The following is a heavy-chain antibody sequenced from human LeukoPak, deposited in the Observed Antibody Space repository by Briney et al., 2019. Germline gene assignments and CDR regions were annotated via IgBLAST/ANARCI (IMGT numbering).Heavy chain of an antibody. Sequence: AASVKVSCKASGYTFTGYYMHWVRQAPGQGLEWMGWINPNSGGTNYAQKFQGRVTMTRDTSISTAYMELSRLRSDDTAVYYCARESALWVATIKSGDFDYWGQGTLVTVSS. CDR3: ARESALWVATIKSGDFDY. D-gene: IGHD5-24*01. V-gene: IGHV1-2*02. CDR1: GYTFTGYY. J-gene: IGHJ4*02. CDR2: INPNSGGT.